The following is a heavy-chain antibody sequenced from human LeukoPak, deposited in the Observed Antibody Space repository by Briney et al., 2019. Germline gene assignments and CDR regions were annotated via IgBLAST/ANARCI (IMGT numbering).Heavy chain of an antibody. CDR2: IKSKTDGGTT. D-gene: IGHD3-22*01. CDR1: GFTFSNAW. Sequence: GGSLRLSCAASGFTFSNAWMSWVRQAPGKGLEWVGRIKSKTDGGTTDYAAPVKGRFTISRDDTKKTLYLQMNSLKTEDTAVYYCTTGVTMIVVVINDYWGQGTLVTVSS. J-gene: IGHJ4*02. CDR3: TTGVTMIVVVINDY. V-gene: IGHV3-15*01.